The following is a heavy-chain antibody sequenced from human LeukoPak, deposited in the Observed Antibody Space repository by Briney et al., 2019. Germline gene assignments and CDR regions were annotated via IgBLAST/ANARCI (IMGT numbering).Heavy chain of an antibody. CDR1: GFTFSSYA. D-gene: IGHD5-24*01. CDR2: ISYDGKNE. CDR3: AKQMAVDYFDY. V-gene: IGHV3-30*18. J-gene: IGHJ4*02. Sequence: PGRSLRLSCAASGFTFSSYAMHWVRQAPGKGLEWVAVISYDGKNEYYTDSVKGRFTISRDNAKNTVYLQMNSLKPEDTAVYYCAKQMAVDYFDYWGQGTLVTVSS.